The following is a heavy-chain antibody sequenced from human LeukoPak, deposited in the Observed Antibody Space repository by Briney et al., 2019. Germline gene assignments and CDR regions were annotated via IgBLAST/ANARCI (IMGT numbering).Heavy chain of an antibody. Sequence: GGSLRLSCAASGFTFSSYAMTWVRQAPGKGLEWVSAISGSGGSTYYADSVKGRFTISRDNSKNTLYLQMNSLRAEDTAVYYCAKDLISSWYFYNYWGQGTLVTVSS. V-gene: IGHV3-23*01. J-gene: IGHJ4*02. CDR3: AKDLISSWYFYNY. CDR1: GFTFSSYA. CDR2: ISGSGGST. D-gene: IGHD6-13*01.